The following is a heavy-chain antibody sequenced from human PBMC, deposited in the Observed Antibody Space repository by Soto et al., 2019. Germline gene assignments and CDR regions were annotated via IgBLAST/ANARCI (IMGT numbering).Heavy chain of an antibody. CDR1: GYTFTSYA. V-gene: IGHV1-3*04. D-gene: IGHD3-3*01. Sequence: QVQLVKSGAEVKKPGASVKVSCKASGYTFTSYAMHWVRQAPGQRLEWMGLINTGNGNTKYSQKYQGRGTITREPSASTAYMELSSLRSEDTAVYYCARDKLLDVFWSVDHSSIMYYYDYMDVWGKGPTVTASS. CDR2: INTGNGNT. CDR3: ARDKLLDVFWSVDHSSIMYYYDYMDV. J-gene: IGHJ6*03.